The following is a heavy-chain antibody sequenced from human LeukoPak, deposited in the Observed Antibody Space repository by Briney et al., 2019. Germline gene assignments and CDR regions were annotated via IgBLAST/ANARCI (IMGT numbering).Heavy chain of an antibody. CDR2: IYYSGST. V-gene: IGHV4-59*08. J-gene: IGHJ4*02. Sequence: SPSETLSLTCTVSGGSISSYYWSWIRQPPGKGLEWIGYIYYSGSTNYNPSLKSRVTISVDTSKNQFSLKLSSVTAADTAVYYCARHIYDSSGYFDYWGQGTLVTVSS. CDR1: GGSISSYY. D-gene: IGHD3-22*01. CDR3: ARHIYDSSGYFDY.